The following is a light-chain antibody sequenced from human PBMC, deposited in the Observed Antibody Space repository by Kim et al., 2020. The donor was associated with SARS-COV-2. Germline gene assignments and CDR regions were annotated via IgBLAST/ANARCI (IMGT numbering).Light chain of an antibody. Sequence: SASVGDRVTITCRASENIGTWLAWYQQKPGRAPSLLIYLASTLESGVPSMFSGTGSGTEFSLSITSLQPDDFATYYCQHYSRFPYTFGQGTKLDI. CDR2: LAS. V-gene: IGKV1-5*03. CDR1: ENIGTW. CDR3: QHYSRFPYT. J-gene: IGKJ2*01.